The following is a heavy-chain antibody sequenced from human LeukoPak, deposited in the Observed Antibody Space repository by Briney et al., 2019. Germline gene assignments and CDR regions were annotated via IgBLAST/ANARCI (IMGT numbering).Heavy chain of an antibody. CDR3: ARVGHIVAAGTYDW. CDR1: GASISSYY. D-gene: IGHD6-13*01. Sequence: SETLSLTCTVSGASISSYYWSWIRQPPGDGLEWIGYISYSGSPNYNPSLKSQVTISADTSKNQFSLNLSSVTAADTAVYYCARVGHIVAAGTYDWWGQGTLVTVSS. CDR2: ISYSGSP. J-gene: IGHJ4*02. V-gene: IGHV4-59*08.